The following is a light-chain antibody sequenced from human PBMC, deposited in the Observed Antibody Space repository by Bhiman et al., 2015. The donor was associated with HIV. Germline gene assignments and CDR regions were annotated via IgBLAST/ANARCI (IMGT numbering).Light chain of an antibody. CDR1: NIGSKS. J-gene: IGLJ1*01. CDR2: YDS. V-gene: IGLV3-21*01. CDR3: QSWERNTASV. Sequence: SYELTQPPSVSVAPGKTARITCGGNNIGSKSVHWYQQKPGQAPVLVIYYDSDRPSGIPERFSASNSGNTATLTISGAQAMDEADYYCQSWERNTASVFGTGTKVTVL.